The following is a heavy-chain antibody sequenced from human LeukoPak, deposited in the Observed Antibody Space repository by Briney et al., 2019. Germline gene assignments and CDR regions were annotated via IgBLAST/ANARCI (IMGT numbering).Heavy chain of an antibody. J-gene: IGHJ5*02. V-gene: IGHV4-34*01. CDR1: GGSFSGYY. CDR2: INHSGST. D-gene: IGHD5-24*01. Sequence: SETLSLTCAVYGGSFSGYYWSWIRQPPGKGLEWIGEINHSGSTNYNPSLKSRVTISVDTSKNQFSLKLSSVTAADTAVYYCARGSLNYLRGTWFDPWGQGTLVTVSS. CDR3: ARGSLNYLRGTWFDP.